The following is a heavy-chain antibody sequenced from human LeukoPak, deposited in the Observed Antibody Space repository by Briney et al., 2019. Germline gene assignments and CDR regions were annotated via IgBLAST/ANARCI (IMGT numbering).Heavy chain of an antibody. CDR2: ISYDGGNK. J-gene: IGHJ4*02. Sequence: PGGSLRLSCAASGFTFNTYAMDWVRQAPGKGLEWVAIISYDGGNKYYADSVKGRFTISRDNSKNTLCLQMNSLRVEDTAVYYCARPTRGVIIDHLDYWGQGTLVTVSP. CDR1: GFTFNTYA. CDR3: ARPTRGVIIDHLDY. V-gene: IGHV3-30*14. D-gene: IGHD3-10*01.